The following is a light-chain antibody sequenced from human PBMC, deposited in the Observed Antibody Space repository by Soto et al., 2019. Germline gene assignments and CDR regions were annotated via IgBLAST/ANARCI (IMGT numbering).Light chain of an antibody. V-gene: IGLV2-14*03. CDR3: SSYTSRSTLGV. CDR2: DVS. Sequence: QSALTQPASVSGSPGQSITISCTGTHSDIGGYNYVSWYQQHPGKAPKLMIYDVSNRPSGVSYRFSGSKSGNTASLTISGLPAEDEADYYCSSYTSRSTLGVFGGGTKVTVL. J-gene: IGLJ2*01. CDR1: HSDIGGYNY.